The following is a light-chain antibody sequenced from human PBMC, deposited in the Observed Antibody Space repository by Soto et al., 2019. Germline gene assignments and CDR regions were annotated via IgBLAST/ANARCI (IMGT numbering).Light chain of an antibody. J-gene: IGLJ2*01. CDR3: RSYTSSSTVV. CDR2: DVS. CDR1: SSDVGGYNY. Sequence: QSALTQPASVSGSPGQSITISCTGTSSDVGGYNYVSWYQQHPGKAPKLMIYDVSNRPSGVSNRFSGSKSGNTASLTISGLQAEDEADYYCRSYTSSSTVVFGGGTK. V-gene: IGLV2-14*01.